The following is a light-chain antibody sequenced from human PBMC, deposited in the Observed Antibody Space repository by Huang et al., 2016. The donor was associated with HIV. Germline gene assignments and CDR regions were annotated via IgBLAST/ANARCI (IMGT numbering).Light chain of an antibody. CDR1: QHISTN. J-gene: IGKJ4*01. CDR2: DAS. CDR3: QQYNKWPPLT. Sequence: EIVMTQSPATLSVSPGERATLSCRASQHISTNLAWYQQKPGQTPRLLIYDASTRATGVPARFTGSGSGTEFTLTISSLRSADFAVYYCQQYNKWPPLTFGGGTKVEIK. V-gene: IGKV3-15*01.